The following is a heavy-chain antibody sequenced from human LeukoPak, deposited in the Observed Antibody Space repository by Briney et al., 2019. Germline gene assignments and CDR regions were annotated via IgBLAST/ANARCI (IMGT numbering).Heavy chain of an antibody. J-gene: IGHJ5*02. Sequence: SETLSLTCTVSGGSISSYYWSWIRQPPGKGPEWIGYIYYSGSTNYNPSLKSRVTISVDTSKNQFSLKLSSVTAADTAVYYCARGGDPYSSGWYNWFDPWGQGTLVTVSS. CDR1: GGSISSYY. CDR3: ARGGDPYSSGWYNWFDP. D-gene: IGHD6-19*01. CDR2: IYYSGST. V-gene: IGHV4-59*01.